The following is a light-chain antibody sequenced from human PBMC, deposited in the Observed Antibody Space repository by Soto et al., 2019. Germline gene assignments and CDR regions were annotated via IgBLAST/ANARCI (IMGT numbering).Light chain of an antibody. CDR2: DVS. Sequence: QSVLTQPASGSGSPGQSITLSCTGTSSDVGSYNLVSWYQQHPGKAPKLMISDVSKRPSGVSNRFSGSKSGNTASLTISGVQAEDEADYYCCSYSGSSPPVVFGGGTKVTVL. V-gene: IGLV2-23*02. J-gene: IGLJ2*01. CDR1: SSDVGSYNL. CDR3: CSYSGSSPPVV.